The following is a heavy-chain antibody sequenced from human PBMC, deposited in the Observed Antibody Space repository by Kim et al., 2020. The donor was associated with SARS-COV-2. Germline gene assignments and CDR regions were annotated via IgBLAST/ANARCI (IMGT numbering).Heavy chain of an antibody. CDR1: GFTFSSYA. CDR2: ISGSGGST. CDR3: ATGGYSSSWITYDPFDY. Sequence: GGSLRLSCAASGFTFSSYAMSWVRQAPGKGLEWVSAISGSGGSTYYADSVKGRFTISRDNSKNTLYLQMNSLRAEDTAVYYCATGGYSSSWITYDPFDYWGQGTLVTVSS. D-gene: IGHD6-13*01. J-gene: IGHJ4*02. V-gene: IGHV3-23*01.